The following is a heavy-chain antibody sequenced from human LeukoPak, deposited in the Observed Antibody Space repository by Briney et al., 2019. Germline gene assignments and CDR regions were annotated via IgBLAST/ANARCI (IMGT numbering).Heavy chain of an antibody. CDR3: AGAVTTQVDY. J-gene: IGHJ4*02. V-gene: IGHV4-4*02. D-gene: IGHD4-17*01. CDR2: IYYSGST. Sequence: PSGTLSLTCAVSGGSISSSNWWSWVRQPPGKGLEWIGYIYYSGSTNYNPSLKSRVTISVDTSKNQFSLKLSSVNAADTAVYYCAGAVTTQVDYWGQGTLVTVSS. CDR1: GGSISSSNW.